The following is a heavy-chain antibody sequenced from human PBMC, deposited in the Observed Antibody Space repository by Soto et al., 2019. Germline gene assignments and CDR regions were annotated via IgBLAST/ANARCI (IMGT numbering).Heavy chain of an antibody. D-gene: IGHD2-2*01. CDR2: ISGSGGST. Sequence: EVQLLESGGGLEQPGGSLRLSCVGSGHTFHNYSMTWVRQAPGKGLEWVSGISGSGGSTYYADSVRGRFTISRDDSKNTLYLQMSSLRAEDTAVYYCAKVSRGIGVVPAARNWGQGTLVTVSS. J-gene: IGHJ4*02. V-gene: IGHV3-23*01. CDR3: AKVSRGIGVVPAARN. CDR1: GHTFHNYS.